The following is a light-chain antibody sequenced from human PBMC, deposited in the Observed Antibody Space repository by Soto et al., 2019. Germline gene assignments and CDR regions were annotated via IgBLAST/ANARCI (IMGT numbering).Light chain of an antibody. CDR1: DRDIGDYNY. CDR2: EVS. J-gene: IGLJ1*01. V-gene: IGLV2-14*01. CDR3: SSYTTRSTHV. Sequence: VPSQPSSVCGSPAQSITISCSGNDRDIGDYNYVSWYQQLPGRAPKLMIYEVSNRPSGVSNRFSASKSGNTASLTISGLQAEDEADYYCSSYTTRSTHVFGTGTTVTVL.